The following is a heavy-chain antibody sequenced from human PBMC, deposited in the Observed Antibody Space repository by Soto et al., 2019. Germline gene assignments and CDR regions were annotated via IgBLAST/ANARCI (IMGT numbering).Heavy chain of an antibody. J-gene: IGHJ6*02. V-gene: IGHV3-30*18. Sequence: PGGSLRLSCAASGFTFSSYGMHWVRQAPGKGLEWVAVILYDGNKKYYADSVKGRFTISRDNSKNTLYLQMDSLRGEDTAVYYCAKDEVLVEVVARDYYGLDVWGQGTTVTVPS. D-gene: IGHD2-15*01. CDR1: GFTFSSYG. CDR3: AKDEVLVEVVARDYYGLDV. CDR2: ILYDGNKK.